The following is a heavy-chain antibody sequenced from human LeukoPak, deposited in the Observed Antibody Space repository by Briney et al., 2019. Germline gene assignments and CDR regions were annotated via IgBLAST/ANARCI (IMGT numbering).Heavy chain of an antibody. CDR2: IYYTGDT. CDR1: GGSISTYY. Sequence: SETLSLTCTVSGGSISTYYWSWVRQPPGKGLEWIGYIYYTGDTRSDPSLKSRVTLLVDTSKNQFSLRLTSVTAADTAVFYCARHQRGFCDGGDCPYYFDHWGQGTLVTVSS. J-gene: IGHJ4*02. V-gene: IGHV4-59*08. CDR3: ARHQRGFCDGGDCPYYFDH. D-gene: IGHD2-21*02.